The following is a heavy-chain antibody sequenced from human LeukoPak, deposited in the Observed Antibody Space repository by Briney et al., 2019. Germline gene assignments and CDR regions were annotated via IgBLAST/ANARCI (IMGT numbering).Heavy chain of an antibody. CDR2: IYSDGTT. CDR3: ARRRYSVYDFDY. CDR1: GFTVSTYY. J-gene: IGHJ4*02. V-gene: IGHV3-53*01. D-gene: IGHD5/OR15-5a*01. Sequence: GGSLRLSCAASGFTVSTYYMSWVRQAPGKGLEWVSVIYSDGTTYYADSVKGRFTISRDNSKNTLYLQMNSLRAEDTAVYYCARRRYSVYDFDYWGQGTLVTVSS.